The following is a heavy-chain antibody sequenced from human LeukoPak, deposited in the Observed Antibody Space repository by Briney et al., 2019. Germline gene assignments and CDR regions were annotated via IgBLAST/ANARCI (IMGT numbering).Heavy chain of an antibody. CDR3: ARGLVHDTSGYYSDY. J-gene: IGHJ4*02. D-gene: IGHD3-22*01. V-gene: IGHV3-74*01. CDR1: GFTFNAFW. CDR2: INSDGSSI. Sequence: GGSLRLSCAASGFTFNAFWMHWVRQAPGKGLVWVSRINSDGSSIAYADSVKGRFTISRDNAKNTLYLQMNSLKAEDAAVYYCARGLVHDTSGYYSDYWVQGTLVTVSS.